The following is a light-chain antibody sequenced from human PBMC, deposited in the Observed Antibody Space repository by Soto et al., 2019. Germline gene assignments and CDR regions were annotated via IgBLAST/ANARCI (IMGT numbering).Light chain of an antibody. CDR2: DVS. J-gene: IGKJ1*01. V-gene: IGKV1-5*01. CDR1: QTVSSW. CDR3: QQYYSYART. Sequence: DIQMTQSPSTLSASVGDRVTITCRSSQTVSSWLAWYQQKPGKAPKLLIYDVSRLESGVPSRFSGSGSGTEFTLTISSLQPDEFAAYDCQQYYSYARTFGQGTKVEVK.